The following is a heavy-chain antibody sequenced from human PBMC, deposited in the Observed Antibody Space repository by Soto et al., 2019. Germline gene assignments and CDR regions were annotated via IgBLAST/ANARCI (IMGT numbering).Heavy chain of an antibody. Sequence: EVQLVESGGGLVQRGGSLRLSCAASGFTFSSYWMSWVRQAPGKGLEWVANIKQDGSEKYYVDSVKGRFTISRDNPKNSRYLQMNHLRADDTAVYYCASYPRVVPAPSVDAFDIWGQGTLVTVSS. J-gene: IGHJ3*02. D-gene: IGHD2-2*01. CDR1: GFTFSSYW. V-gene: IGHV3-7*01. CDR2: IKQDGSEK. CDR3: ASYPRVVPAPSVDAFDI.